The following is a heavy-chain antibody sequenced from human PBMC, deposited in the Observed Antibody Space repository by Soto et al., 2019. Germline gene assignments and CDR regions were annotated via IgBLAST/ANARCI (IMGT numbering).Heavy chain of an antibody. CDR1: GFTFSSYA. Sequence: GGSLRLSCAASGFTFSSYAMHWVRQAPGKGLEYVSAISSNGGSTYYANSVKGRFTISRDNSKNTLYLQMGSLRAEDMAVYYCARGYLSGQETYYDILTGYLHTHWGQGTLVTVSS. CDR3: ARGYLSGQETYYDILTGYLHTH. CDR2: ISSNGGST. V-gene: IGHV3-64*01. D-gene: IGHD3-9*01. J-gene: IGHJ4*02.